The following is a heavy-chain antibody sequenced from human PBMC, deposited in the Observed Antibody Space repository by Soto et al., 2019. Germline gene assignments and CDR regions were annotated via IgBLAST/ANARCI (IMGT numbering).Heavy chain of an antibody. V-gene: IGHV4-59*11. CDR3: ARGGYYDSSGDLEY. J-gene: IGHJ4*02. CDR1: GASISSHY. D-gene: IGHD3-22*01. CDR2: MYNSGST. Sequence: SETLSLTCTVSGASISSHYWSWIRQPPGKGLEWIGYMYNSGSTNYNPSLKSRVTISVDTSKNQFSLRLRSVTAADTAVYYCARGGYYDSSGDLEYWSQGTLVTVSS.